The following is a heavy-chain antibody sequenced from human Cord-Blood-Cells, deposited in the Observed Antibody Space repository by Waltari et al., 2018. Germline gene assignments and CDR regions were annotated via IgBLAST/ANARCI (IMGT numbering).Heavy chain of an antibody. D-gene: IGHD3-22*01. CDR1: GFTFSSYS. CDR3: ARDRDYDSSGYWFDP. V-gene: IGHV3-48*02. Sequence: EVQLVESGGGLVQPGGSLRLSCAASGFTFSSYSLNRVRQAPGKGLEWVSYISSSSSTIYYADSVKGRFTISRDNAKNSLYLQMNSLRDEDTAVYYCARDRDYDSSGYWFDPWGQGTLVTVSS. CDR2: ISSSSSTI. J-gene: IGHJ5*02.